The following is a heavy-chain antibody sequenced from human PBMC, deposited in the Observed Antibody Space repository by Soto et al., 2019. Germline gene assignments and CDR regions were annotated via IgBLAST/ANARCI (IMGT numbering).Heavy chain of an antibody. J-gene: IGHJ6*02. CDR3: ARGHSYYYYGMDV. Sequence: SETLSLTCTVSGGSISSYYWSWIRQAPGEGLGWIGYIYYRRSTNHHPSLTSRVTISVDTSKNQFSLQLSSVTAADTAVYYCARGHSYYYYGMDVWGQGTTVTVSS. CDR2: IYYRRST. CDR1: GGSISSYY. V-gene: IGHV4-59*01.